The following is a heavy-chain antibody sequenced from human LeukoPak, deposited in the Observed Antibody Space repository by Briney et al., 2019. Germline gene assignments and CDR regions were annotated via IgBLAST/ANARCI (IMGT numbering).Heavy chain of an antibody. V-gene: IGHV4-34*01. CDR2: INHSGST. CDR1: GGSFSGYY. Sequence: SETLSLTCAVYGGSFSGYYWSWIRQPPGKGLEWIGEINHSGSTNYNPSLKSRVTISVDTSKNQFSLKLSSVTAADTAVYYCARGGNYDFWSGYYYYYMDVWGKGTTVTVSS. J-gene: IGHJ6*03. CDR3: ARGGNYDFWSGYYYYYMDV. D-gene: IGHD3-3*01.